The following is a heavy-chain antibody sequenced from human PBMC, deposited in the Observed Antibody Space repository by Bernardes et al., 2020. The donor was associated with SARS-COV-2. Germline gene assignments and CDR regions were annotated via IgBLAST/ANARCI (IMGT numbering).Heavy chain of an antibody. CDR2: IDWDDDK. D-gene: IGHD6-13*01. Sequence: SGSTLSKPTQTLTLTCPFSGFSLSPTGMRVNWIRQPPGKALEWLARIDWDDDKFYSTSLKTRLTISKDTSKNQVVLTMTNLDPVDTATYFCARMPAAPGAFDIWGQGTMVTVSS. CDR3: ARMPAAPGAFDI. J-gene: IGHJ3*02. V-gene: IGHV2-70*04. CDR1: GFSLSPTGMR.